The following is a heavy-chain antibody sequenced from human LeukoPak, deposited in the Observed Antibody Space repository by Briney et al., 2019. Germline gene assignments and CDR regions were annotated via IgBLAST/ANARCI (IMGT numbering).Heavy chain of an antibody. J-gene: IGHJ4*02. CDR2: IYYSGST. CDR3: ARATRVRGIAAVDY. CDR1: GVHISSYY. Sequence: SETLSHTCTVSGVHISSYYWRWLGPPPGEGRVWFGYIYYSGSTNYNPSLKSRVTISVDTSKNQFSLKLSSVTAADTAVYYCARATRVRGIAAVDYWGQGTLVTVSS. V-gene: IGHV4-59*01. D-gene: IGHD6-13*01.